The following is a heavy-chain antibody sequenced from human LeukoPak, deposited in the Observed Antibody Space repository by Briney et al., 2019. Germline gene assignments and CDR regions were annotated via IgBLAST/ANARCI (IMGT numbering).Heavy chain of an antibody. Sequence: SETLSLTCTVSGGSISSYYWSWIRQPPGKGLEWVGYIYYSGSTNYNPSLKSRVTISVDTSKNQFSLKLSSVTAADTAVYYCARVRYGSRLFFDYWGQGTLVTVSS. CDR2: IYYSGST. CDR1: GGSISSYY. CDR3: ARVRYGSRLFFDY. D-gene: IGHD3-10*01. V-gene: IGHV4-59*01. J-gene: IGHJ4*02.